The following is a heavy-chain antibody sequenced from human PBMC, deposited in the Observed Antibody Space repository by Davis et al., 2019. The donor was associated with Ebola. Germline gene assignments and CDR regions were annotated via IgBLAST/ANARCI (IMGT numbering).Heavy chain of an antibody. J-gene: IGHJ5*01. CDR3: ARDLNWFDS. V-gene: IGHV6-1*01. Sequence: SETLSLTCALSGDSVSSRSAARHWIRQSPSRGLEWLGKTYYRSKWYTDYALSVKSRIVINPDTSKNQFSLQLNSVTPDDTAVYYCARDLNWFDSWGQGTLVTVSS. CDR2: TYYRSKWYT. CDR1: GDSVSSRSAA.